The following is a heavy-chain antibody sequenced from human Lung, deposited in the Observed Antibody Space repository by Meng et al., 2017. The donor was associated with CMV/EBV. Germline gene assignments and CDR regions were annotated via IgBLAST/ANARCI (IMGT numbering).Heavy chain of an antibody. CDR1: GFSLSTSEVG. Sequence: QIPLQESGPTLVKPTQTLTLTCTFSGFSLSTSEVGVGWIRQPPGKALEWLAVIYWDDDKRYSPSLKSRLTIPKDTSKNQVVLTLTNMDPVDTATYYCALFTRSWFDPWGQGTLVTVSS. CDR3: ALFTRSWFDP. J-gene: IGHJ5*02. V-gene: IGHV2-5*02. CDR2: IYWDDDK. D-gene: IGHD2-2*01.